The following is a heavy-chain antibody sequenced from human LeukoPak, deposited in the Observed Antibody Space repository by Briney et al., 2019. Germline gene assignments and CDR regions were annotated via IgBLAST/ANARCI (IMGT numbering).Heavy chain of an antibody. Sequence: GGSLRLSCAASGFTFSSYAMSWVRQAPGKGLEWVSAISGSGGSTYYADSVKGRFTISRDNSKNTLYLQMNSLRAEDTALYYCAREGGSYYGAYYYYMDVWGKGTTVTVSS. J-gene: IGHJ6*03. V-gene: IGHV3-23*01. CDR1: GFTFSSYA. CDR3: AREGGSYYGAYYYYMDV. D-gene: IGHD1-26*01. CDR2: ISGSGGST.